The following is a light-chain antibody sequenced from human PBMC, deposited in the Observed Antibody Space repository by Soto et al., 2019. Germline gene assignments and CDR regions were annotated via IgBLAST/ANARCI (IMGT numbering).Light chain of an antibody. CDR2: DAS. Sequence: DIQMTQSPSTLSASVGDRVTITCRASQSITSWLAWYQQKPGKAPNLLMYDASSLESGVPSRFSGSGYGTEFTLTISSLQPDDFATYYCQQYNTYSSLTFGGGTKVDIK. J-gene: IGKJ4*01. CDR1: QSITSW. CDR3: QQYNTYSSLT. V-gene: IGKV1-5*01.